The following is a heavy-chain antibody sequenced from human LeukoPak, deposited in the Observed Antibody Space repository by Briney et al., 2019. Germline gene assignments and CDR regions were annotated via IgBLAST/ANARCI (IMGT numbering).Heavy chain of an antibody. Sequence: PGGSLRLSCAASGFTFSSYAMSWVRQAPGKGLEWVSAISGSGGSTYYADSVEGRFTISRDNSKNTLYLQMNSLRAEDTAVYYCAKDIMILLLWFGESRSPQDYGMDVWGQGTTVTVSS. D-gene: IGHD3-10*01. CDR3: AKDIMILLLWFGESRSPQDYGMDV. CDR2: ISGSGGST. V-gene: IGHV3-23*01. J-gene: IGHJ6*02. CDR1: GFTFSSYA.